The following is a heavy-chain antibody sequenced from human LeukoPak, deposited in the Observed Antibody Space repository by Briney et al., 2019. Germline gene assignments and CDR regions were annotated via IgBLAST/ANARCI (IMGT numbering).Heavy chain of an antibody. J-gene: IGHJ4*02. CDR3: AKNTQYSGYYDC. Sequence: GGSLRLSCAASGFTVSSSYMTWVRQAPGKGPEWVSFISDSGGITYYADSVKGRFTISRDNSKNTLYLQMNSLRAEDTAVYYCAKNTQYSGYYDCWGQGTLVAVSS. CDR2: ISDSGGIT. D-gene: IGHD6-6*01. V-gene: IGHV3-23*01. CDR1: GFTVSSSY.